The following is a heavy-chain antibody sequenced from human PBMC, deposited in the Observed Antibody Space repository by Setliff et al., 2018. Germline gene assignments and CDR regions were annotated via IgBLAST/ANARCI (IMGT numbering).Heavy chain of an antibody. Sequence: GGSLRLSCAASGVSFSNYAMTWVRLAPGKGLEWVSSISGSGGSTYHADSVKGRFTISGDKSKNTLYLQMNSLRAEDTALYYCAKALPPGQIGGYYNFWSGVPEPWGQGTLVTVSS. D-gene: IGHD3-3*01. CDR2: ISGSGGST. CDR3: AKALPPGQIGGYYNFWSGVPEP. CDR1: GVSFSNYA. V-gene: IGHV3-23*01. J-gene: IGHJ4*02.